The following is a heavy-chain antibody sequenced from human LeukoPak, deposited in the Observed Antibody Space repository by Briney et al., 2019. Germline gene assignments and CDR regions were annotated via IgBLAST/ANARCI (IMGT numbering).Heavy chain of an antibody. CDR3: ARVITMVRGVILYYFDY. Sequence: SETLSLTCTVSGGSISSYYWSWIRQPPGKGLEWIGYIYYSGSTNYNPSLKSRVTISVDTSKNQFSLKLSSVTAADTAVYYCARVITMVRGVILYYFDYWGQGTLVTVSS. D-gene: IGHD3-10*01. CDR2: IYYSGST. J-gene: IGHJ4*02. CDR1: GGSISSYY. V-gene: IGHV4-59*01.